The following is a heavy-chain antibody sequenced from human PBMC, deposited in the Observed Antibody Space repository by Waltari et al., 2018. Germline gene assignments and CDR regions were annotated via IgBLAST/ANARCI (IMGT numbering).Heavy chain of an antibody. CDR1: GFTVSSNY. J-gene: IGHJ4*02. CDR2: IYSGGST. Sequence: EVQLVESGGGLIQPGGSLSPSCAASGFTVSSNYMSWVRQPPGKGLEWVSVIYSGGSTYYADSVKGRFTISRDNSKNTLYLQMNSLRAEDTAVYYCARDRGWEGYFDYWGQGTLVTVSS. D-gene: IGHD3-10*01. V-gene: IGHV3-53*01. CDR3: ARDRGWEGYFDY.